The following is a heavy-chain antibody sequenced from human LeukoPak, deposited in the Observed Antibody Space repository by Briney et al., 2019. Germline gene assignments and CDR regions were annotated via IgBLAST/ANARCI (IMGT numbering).Heavy chain of an antibody. CDR3: ARSRRYCSGGSCYKWFDP. CDR2: ISSSGSTI. V-gene: IGHV3-11*01. Sequence: PGGSLRLSCAASGFTFSDYYMSWIRQAPGKGLEWVSYISSSGSTIYYADSVKGRFTISRDNAKNSLYLQMNSLRAEDTAVYYCARSRRYCSGGSCYKWFDPWGQGTLVTVSS. D-gene: IGHD2-15*01. J-gene: IGHJ5*02. CDR1: GFTFSDYY.